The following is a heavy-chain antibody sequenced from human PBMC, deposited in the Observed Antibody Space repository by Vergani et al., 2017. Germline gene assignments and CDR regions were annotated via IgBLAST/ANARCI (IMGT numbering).Heavy chain of an antibody. D-gene: IGHD6-13*01. V-gene: IGHV1-69*09. CDR2: IIPILGIA. CDR1: GYSFTDHY. CDR3: ARAAAAVPGRFDP. J-gene: IGHJ5*02. Sequence: VPLVQSGAEVKKPGESLKISCKGSGYSFTDHYMHWVKQAPGKGLEWMGRIIPILGIANYAQKFQGRVTITADKSTSTAYMELSSLRSEDTAVYYCARAAAAVPGRFDPWGQGTLVTVSS.